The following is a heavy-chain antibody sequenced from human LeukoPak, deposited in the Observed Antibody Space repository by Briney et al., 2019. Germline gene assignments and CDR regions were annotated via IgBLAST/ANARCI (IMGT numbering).Heavy chain of an antibody. CDR2: ISYDGSKK. Sequence: GRSLRLSCAASGLTFNNYVMHWVRQAPGKGLEWVAVISYDGSKKHYADSVMGRLTISRDNSKNTLYLQMNSVRTEDTAVYYCAKGAASDYYFDHWGQGTLVTVSS. CDR1: GLTFNNYV. D-gene: IGHD6-13*01. V-gene: IGHV3-30*18. CDR3: AKGAASDYYFDH. J-gene: IGHJ4*02.